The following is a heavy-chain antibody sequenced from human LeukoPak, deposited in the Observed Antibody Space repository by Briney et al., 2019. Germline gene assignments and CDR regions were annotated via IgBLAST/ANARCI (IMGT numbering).Heavy chain of an antibody. D-gene: IGHD1-26*01. Sequence: GGALRLSCAASGFTLSSYGMPGVRQAPGRGLEGVAVIWYEGSNKFYADSVRGRFTISRDNSKNTLYLQMNSLRAEDTAVYYCAREEVGATLDHWGQGTLVTVSS. CDR3: AREEVGATLDH. CDR2: IWYEGSNK. CDR1: GFTLSSYG. V-gene: IGHV3-33*01. J-gene: IGHJ4*02.